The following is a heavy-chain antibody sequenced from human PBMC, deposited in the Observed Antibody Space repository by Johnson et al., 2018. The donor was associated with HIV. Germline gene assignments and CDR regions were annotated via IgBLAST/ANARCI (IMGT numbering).Heavy chain of an antibody. CDR1: GFTFSSYG. Sequence: QVQLVESGGGVVQPGRSLILSCAASGFTFSSYGMHWVRQAPGKGLEWVAVISYDGNNKYYVDSVKGRFTISRDNSKNTLYLQMNSLRPEDTAVYYCAKERRAPRAFDIWGQGTMVTVSS. V-gene: IGHV3-30*18. CDR2: ISYDGNNK. CDR3: AKERRAPRAFDI. J-gene: IGHJ3*02.